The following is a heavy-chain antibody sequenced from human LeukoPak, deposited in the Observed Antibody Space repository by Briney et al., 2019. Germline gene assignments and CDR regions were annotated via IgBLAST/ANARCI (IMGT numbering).Heavy chain of an antibody. CDR1: GYTFSNYW. J-gene: IGHJ4*02. V-gene: IGHV3-74*01. CDR2: INGDVGTT. CDR3: AISRYSGTSLDY. D-gene: IGHD1-26*01. Sequence: GGSLRLSCAASGYTFSNYWMHWVRQAPGKGLGWVSRINGDVGTTTYADSVKGRFTISRDNAKSTLYLQMSSLRIEDTAVYYCAISRYSGTSLDYWGQGSLVTVPS.